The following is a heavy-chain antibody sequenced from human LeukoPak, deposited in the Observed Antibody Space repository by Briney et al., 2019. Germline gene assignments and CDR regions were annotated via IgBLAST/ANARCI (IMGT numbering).Heavy chain of an antibody. D-gene: IGHD2/OR15-2a*01. V-gene: IGHV4-59*01. Sequence: PSETLSLTGTVSGGSIGGYYWNWIRQSPEKGLECIGYIYYTGNTNYNPSLKSRVTISVDTSKNQFSLKLSSVTAADTAVYYCARIRFPRKYYRSSLADAFDIWGQGTMFTVSS. CDR2: IYYTGNT. J-gene: IGHJ3*02. CDR3: ARIRFPRKYYRSSLADAFDI. CDR1: GGSIGGYY.